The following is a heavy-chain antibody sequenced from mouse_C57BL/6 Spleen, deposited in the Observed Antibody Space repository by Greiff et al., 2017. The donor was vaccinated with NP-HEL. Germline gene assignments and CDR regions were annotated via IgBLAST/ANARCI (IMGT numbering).Heavy chain of an antibody. CDR3: ARPYYGSFYGYFDV. V-gene: IGHV5-17*01. Sequence: EVMLVESGGGLVKPGGSLKLSCAASGFTFSDYGMHWVRQAPEKGLEWVAYISSGSSTIYYADTVKGRFTISRDNAKNTLFLQMTSLRSEDTAMYYCARPYYGSFYGYFDVWGTGTTVTVSS. CDR1: GFTFSDYG. D-gene: IGHD1-1*01. J-gene: IGHJ1*03. CDR2: ISSGSSTI.